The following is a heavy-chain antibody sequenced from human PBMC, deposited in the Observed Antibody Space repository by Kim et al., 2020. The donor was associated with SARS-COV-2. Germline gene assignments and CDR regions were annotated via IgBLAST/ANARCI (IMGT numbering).Heavy chain of an antibody. CDR3: AREGRIAVAGPFDY. Sequence: AVSVKRRITINPDTSKNQFSRQLNSVTPGDTAVYYCAREGRIAVAGPFDYWGQGTLVTVSS. D-gene: IGHD6-19*01. J-gene: IGHJ4*02. V-gene: IGHV6-1*01.